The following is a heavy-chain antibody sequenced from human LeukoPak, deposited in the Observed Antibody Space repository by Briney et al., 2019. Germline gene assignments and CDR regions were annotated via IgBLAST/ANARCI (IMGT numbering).Heavy chain of an antibody. CDR3: ARTLVVINDAFDI. D-gene: IGHD3-22*01. CDR1: GYTFTSYY. Sequence: ASVKVSCKASGYTFTSYYIHWVRQAPGQGLEWMGIINPSGGSTSYAQKFQGRVTMTRDTSTSTVYMELSSLRSEDTAVYYCARTLVVINDAFDIWGQGTMVTVSS. V-gene: IGHV1-46*01. J-gene: IGHJ3*02. CDR2: INPSGGST.